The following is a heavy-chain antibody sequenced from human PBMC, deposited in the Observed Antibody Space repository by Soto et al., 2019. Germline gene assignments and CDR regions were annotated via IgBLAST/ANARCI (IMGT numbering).Heavy chain of an antibody. CDR1: GGSISSYY. J-gene: IGHJ4*02. CDR2: IFYSGST. D-gene: IGHD6-19*01. CDR3: ARRYSSGFDY. V-gene: IGHV4-59*08. Sequence: QVQLQESGPGLVKPSETLSLTCTVSGGSISSYYWSWIRQPPGKGLEWIGYIFYSGSTNYTPSLRXRVTISVDPSKNQFSLKLSSVTAADTAVYYCARRYSSGFDYWGQGTLVTVSS.